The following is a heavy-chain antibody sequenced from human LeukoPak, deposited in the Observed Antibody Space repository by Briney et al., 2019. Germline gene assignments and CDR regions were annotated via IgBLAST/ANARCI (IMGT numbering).Heavy chain of an antibody. Sequence: GASVKVSCKASAYTFTFYYKHMVRQPPAQGLEWMGLINPNSGGTNYTQKFQGRVTMTRDTSISTAYMELSRLRPDDTAVYYCARELRYFDWLAENHYFDYWGQGTLVTVSS. D-gene: IGHD3-9*01. CDR2: INPNSGGT. CDR1: AYTFTFYY. V-gene: IGHV1-2*02. J-gene: IGHJ4*02. CDR3: ARELRYFDWLAENHYFDY.